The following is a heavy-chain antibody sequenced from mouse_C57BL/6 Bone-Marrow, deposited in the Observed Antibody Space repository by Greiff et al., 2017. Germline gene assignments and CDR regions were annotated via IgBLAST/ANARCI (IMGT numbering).Heavy chain of an antibody. V-gene: IGHV1-39*01. CDR2: SNPNYGTT. D-gene: IGHD2-4*01. J-gene: IGHJ4*01. CDR3: ARGYDYDYAMDY. CDR1: GYSFTDYN. Sequence: VQLQQSGPELVKPGASVKISCKASGYSFTDYNMNWVKQSNGKSIEWIGVSNPNYGTTSYNQQFKGKATLTVDQSASTAYMQLNILTSEDSSVYYCARGYDYDYAMDYWGQGTSVTVSS.